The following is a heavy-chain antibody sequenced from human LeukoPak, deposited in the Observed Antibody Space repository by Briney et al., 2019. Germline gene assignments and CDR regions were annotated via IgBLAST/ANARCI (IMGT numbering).Heavy chain of an antibody. CDR3: ASQRLELWFGELRQEFDY. CDR2: IYHSGST. Sequence: KPSETLSLTCAVSGCSISSGYYWGWIRQPPGKGLEWIGSIYHSGSTYYNPSLKSRVTISVDTSKNQFSLKLSSVTAADTAVYYCASQRLELWFGELRQEFDYWGQGTLVTVSS. CDR1: GCSISSGYY. V-gene: IGHV4-38-2*01. D-gene: IGHD3-10*01. J-gene: IGHJ4*02.